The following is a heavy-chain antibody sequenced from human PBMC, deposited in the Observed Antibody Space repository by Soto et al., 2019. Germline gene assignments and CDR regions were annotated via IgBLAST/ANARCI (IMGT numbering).Heavy chain of an antibody. J-gene: IGHJ6*03. CDR1: GFTFSSYG. CDR2: ISYDGSNK. D-gene: IGHD6-13*01. CDR3: AKDWSRWNINYYYYMDV. V-gene: IGHV3-30*18. Sequence: GGSLRLSCAASGFTFSSYGMHWVRQAPGKGLEWVAVISYDGSNKYYADSVKGRFTISRDNSKNTLYLQMNSLRAEDTAVYYCAKDWSRWNINYYYYMDVWGKGTTVTVSS.